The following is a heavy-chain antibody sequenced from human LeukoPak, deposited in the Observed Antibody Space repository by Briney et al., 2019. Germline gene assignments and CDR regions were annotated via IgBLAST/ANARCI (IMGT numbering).Heavy chain of an antibody. CDR3: MDPAFSYW. CDR1: GFPFSTYS. Sequence: GGSLRLSCEASGFPFSTYSMNWVRQAPGKGLEWVSSIGGTGQPTAHAHSVKGRFTVSRDNSKNTLYLKNNRLRPEDSPVFYFMDPAFSYWGGQGTLVTVSS. D-gene: IGHD1-26*01. V-gene: IGHV3-23*01. J-gene: IGHJ4*02. CDR2: IGGTGQPT.